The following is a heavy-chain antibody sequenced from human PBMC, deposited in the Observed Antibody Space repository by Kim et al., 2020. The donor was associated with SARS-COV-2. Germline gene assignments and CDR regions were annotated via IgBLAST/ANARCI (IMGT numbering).Heavy chain of an antibody. J-gene: IGHJ6*01. CDR1: EFSFRDYY. CDR3: ARVVQGSDGMDV. Sequence: GGSLRRSCVASEFSFRDYYMSWVRQAPGKGLEWLSHISGRSNTIVYADAAKGRFTISRDNAKNSLHLQMNSLRADDTAVYYCARVVQGSDGMDVWGQGTTVIVSS. CDR2: ISGRSNTI. V-gene: IGHV3-11*01.